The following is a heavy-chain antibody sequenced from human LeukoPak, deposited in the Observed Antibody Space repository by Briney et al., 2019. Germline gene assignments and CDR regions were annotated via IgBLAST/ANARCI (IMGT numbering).Heavy chain of an antibody. V-gene: IGHV3-23*01. J-gene: IGHJ4*02. CDR3: AKDRGLYGQPGFHL. D-gene: IGHD4-17*01. CDR2: ISGTGGST. CDR1: GITFTSFG. Sequence: GGSLRLTCAVSGITFTSFGICWIRQAPGKGLEWVSAISGTGGSTYYADSVKGRFTISRDNSKNTLYLQMNSLRAEDTALYYCAKDRGLYGQPGFHLWGQGTLLTVSS.